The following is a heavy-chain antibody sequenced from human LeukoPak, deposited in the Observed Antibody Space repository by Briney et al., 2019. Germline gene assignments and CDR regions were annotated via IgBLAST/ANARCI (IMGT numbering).Heavy chain of an antibody. CDR1: GGSISSYY. D-gene: IGHD6-6*01. CDR2: IYTSGST. J-gene: IGHJ4*02. V-gene: IGHV4-4*07. Sequence: SETLSLTCTVSGGSISSYYWSWIRQPARKELEWIGRIYTSGSTNYNPSLKSRVTMSVDTSKNQFSLKLSSVTAADTAVYYCARDPQGVIAARSYFDYWGQGTLVTVSS. CDR3: ARDPQGVIAARSYFDY.